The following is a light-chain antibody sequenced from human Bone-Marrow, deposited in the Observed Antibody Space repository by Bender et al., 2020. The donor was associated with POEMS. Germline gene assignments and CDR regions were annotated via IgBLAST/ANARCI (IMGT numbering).Light chain of an antibody. J-gene: IGLJ3*02. CDR1: IVEKKY. Sequence: SYELTQPSSVSVSPGQTAKITCSGDIVEKKYVRWFQQRPGQAPMVVIYKDTERPSEVPDRFSGSRSGTSASLDISGLQSEDEADYYCAVWDDSLNGWVFGGGTKLTVL. V-gene: IGLV3-27*01. CDR2: KDT. CDR3: AVWDDSLNGWV.